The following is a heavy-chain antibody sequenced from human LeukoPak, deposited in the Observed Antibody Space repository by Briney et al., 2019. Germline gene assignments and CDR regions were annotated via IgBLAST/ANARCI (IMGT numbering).Heavy chain of an antibody. CDR2: INPSGGST. CDR1: GYTFTSYY. CDR3: ARGPGGFDY. Sequence: ASVKVSCKASGYTFTSYYMHWVRQAPGQGLEWMGIINPSGGSTSYAQKFQGRVTITTDESTSTAYMELSSLRSEDTAVYYCARGPGGFDYWGQGTLVTVSS. J-gene: IGHJ4*02. V-gene: IGHV1-46*01.